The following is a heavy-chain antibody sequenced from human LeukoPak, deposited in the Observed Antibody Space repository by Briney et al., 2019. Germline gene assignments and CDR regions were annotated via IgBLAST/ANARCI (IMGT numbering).Heavy chain of an antibody. D-gene: IGHD3-3*01. Sequence: PGGSLRLSYAASGFTFSDYYMSWIRQAPGKGLEWVSYISSSGSTIYYADSVKGRFTISRDNAKNSLYLQMNSLRAEDTAVYYCARAGLVTDFWSGTPKRPNWFDAWGQGTLVTVSS. CDR2: ISSSGSTI. CDR3: ARAGLVTDFWSGTPKRPNWFDA. J-gene: IGHJ5*02. CDR1: GFTFSDYY. V-gene: IGHV3-11*01.